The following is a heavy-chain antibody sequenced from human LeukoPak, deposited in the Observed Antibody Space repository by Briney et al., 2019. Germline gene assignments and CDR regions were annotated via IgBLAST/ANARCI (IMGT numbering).Heavy chain of an antibody. J-gene: IGHJ4*02. V-gene: IGHV4-61*02. CDR2: IYSTGTT. CDR3: ARDGGDDFWSGYYKPFDY. Sequence: PSETLSLTCTVSGGSISSGSFYWTWIRQPVGKGLDWIGRIYSTGTTTYSPSPKSRVTISVDTSKTQFSLNLTSVTAADTAVYYCARDGGDDFWSGYYKPFDYWGQGTLVTVSS. D-gene: IGHD3-3*01. CDR1: GGSISSGSFY.